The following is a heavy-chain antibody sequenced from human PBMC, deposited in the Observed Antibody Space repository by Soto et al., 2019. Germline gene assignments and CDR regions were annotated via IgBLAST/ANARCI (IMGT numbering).Heavy chain of an antibody. D-gene: IGHD3-3*01. V-gene: IGHV4-30-2*01. J-gene: IGHJ3*01. Sequence: QLQLQESGSGLVEPSQTLSLTCVVSGVSISSGGYSWSWVRQPPGKGLEWIGYIYHTGITNYNPSFGCRVNMSVDTSENQFSLRLCSVTASETALYYGARGGHYRAGALDEWGQGTKVTVSS. CDR1: GVSISSGGYS. CDR3: ARGGHYRAGALDE. CDR2: IYHTGIT.